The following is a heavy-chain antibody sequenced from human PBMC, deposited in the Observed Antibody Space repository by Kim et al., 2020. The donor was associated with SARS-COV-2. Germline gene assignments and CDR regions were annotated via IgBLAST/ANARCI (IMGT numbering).Heavy chain of an antibody. Sequence: SETLSLTCTVSGGSISSYYWSWIRQPPGKGLEWIGYIYYSGSTNYNPSLKSRDTISVDTPKNQLSLKLSSVTAADTAVYYCARVGGEAADAFDIWGQGTIVTVSS. D-gene: IGHD3-10*01. V-gene: IGHV4-59*13. CDR3: ARVGGEAADAFDI. J-gene: IGHJ3*02. CDR1: GGSISSYY. CDR2: IYYSGST.